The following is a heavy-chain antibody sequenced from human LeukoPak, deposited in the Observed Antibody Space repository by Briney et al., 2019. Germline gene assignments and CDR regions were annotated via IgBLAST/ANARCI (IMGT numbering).Heavy chain of an antibody. CDR2: ISYDGSNK. D-gene: IGHD3-10*01. CDR1: GFTFSSYG. Sequence: RPGGSLRLSCAASGFTFSSYGVHWVHQAPGKGLEWVAVISYDGSNKYYADSVKGRFTISRDNSKNTLYLQMNSLRDEDTAVYYCAKDPRPMVRGVIIGGYFDYWGQGTLVTVSS. J-gene: IGHJ4*02. CDR3: AKDPRPMVRGVIIGGYFDY. V-gene: IGHV3-30*18.